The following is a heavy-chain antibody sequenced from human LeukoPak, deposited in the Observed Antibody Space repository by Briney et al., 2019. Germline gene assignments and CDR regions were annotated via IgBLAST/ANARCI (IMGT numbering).Heavy chain of an antibody. CDR1: GYMFTSYA. D-gene: IGHD3-22*01. CDR3: AGHPYYDSSGYYVY. Sequence: ASVKVSCKASGYMFTSYAISWVRQAPGQGLEWMGWISAYNGKTIYAQKFKGSVTMTTDTSTTTAYMELRSLRSAATAVYYCAGHPYYDSSGYYVYWGQGPLVTVSS. V-gene: IGHV1-18*01. CDR2: ISAYNGKT. J-gene: IGHJ4*02.